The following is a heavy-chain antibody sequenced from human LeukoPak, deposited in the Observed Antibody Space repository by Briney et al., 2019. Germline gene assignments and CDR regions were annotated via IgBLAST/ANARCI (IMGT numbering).Heavy chain of an antibody. CDR2: ISWNSGSI. CDR3: AKGASDYYYYYGMDV. D-gene: IGHD1-26*01. V-gene: IGHV3-9*01. Sequence: GRSLRLSCAASGFTFYDYAMHWVRQAPGKGLEWVSGISWNSGSIGYADSVKGRFTISRDNAKNSLYLQMNSLRAEDTALYYCAKGASDYYYYYGMDVWGQGTTVTVSS. J-gene: IGHJ6*02. CDR1: GFTFYDYA.